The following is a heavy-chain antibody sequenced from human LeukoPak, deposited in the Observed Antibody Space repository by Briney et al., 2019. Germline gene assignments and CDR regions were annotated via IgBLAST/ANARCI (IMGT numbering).Heavy chain of an antibody. CDR2: IYTSGST. V-gene: IGHV4-4*07. D-gene: IGHD2-15*01. J-gene: IGHJ6*02. CDR3: ARDMRYCSGGSCYPETDYYYGMDV. CDR1: GGSISSYY. Sequence: PSETLSLTCTVSGGSISSYYWSWIRQPAGKGLEWIGRIYTSGSTNYNPSLKSRVTMSVDTSKNQFSLKLSSVTAADTAVYYCARDMRYCSGGSCYPETDYYYGMDVWGQGTTVTVSS.